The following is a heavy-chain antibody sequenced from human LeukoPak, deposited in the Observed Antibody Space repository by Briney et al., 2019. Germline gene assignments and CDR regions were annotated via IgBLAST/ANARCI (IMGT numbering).Heavy chain of an antibody. J-gene: IGHJ4*02. V-gene: IGHV1-18*03. CDR2: ISAYNGNT. CDR3: ARDRVYDYSNPRGFDH. CDR1: GYTFTSYG. Sequence: ASVKVSCKVSGYTFTSYGISWVRQAPGQGLEWMGWISAYNGNTNYAQNLQGRVTMTTDTSTSTAYMELGSLRSDDMAVYYCARDRVYDYSNPRGFDHWGQGTLVTVSS. D-gene: IGHD3-16*01.